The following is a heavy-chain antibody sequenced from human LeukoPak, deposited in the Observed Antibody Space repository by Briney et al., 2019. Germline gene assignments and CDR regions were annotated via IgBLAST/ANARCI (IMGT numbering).Heavy chain of an antibody. Sequence: SETLSLTCTVSGGSISSSSYYWGWIRQPPGKGLEWIGSIYYSGSTYYNPSLKSRVTISVDTSKNQFSLKLSSVTAADTAVYYCARIRRDGYKNVYYFDYWGQGTLVTVSS. J-gene: IGHJ4*02. D-gene: IGHD5-24*01. V-gene: IGHV4-39*01. CDR3: ARIRRDGYKNVYYFDY. CDR1: GGSISSSSYY. CDR2: IYYSGST.